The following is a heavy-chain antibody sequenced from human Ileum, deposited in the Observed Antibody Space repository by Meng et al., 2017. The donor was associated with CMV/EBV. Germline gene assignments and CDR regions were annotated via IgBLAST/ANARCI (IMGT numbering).Heavy chain of an antibody. D-gene: IGHD4-11*01. Sequence: GGSLRLSCAASGFTFSSYSMNWVRQAPGKGLEWIAFISNTGRTLHYADSVKGRFTISRDNARRSLYLQMNSLRGEDTAMYYCVGDDPPPLYRQPYSFFYAMDVWGQGTTVTVSS. V-gene: IGHV3-48*04. CDR3: VGDDPPPLYRQPYSFFYAMDV. J-gene: IGHJ6*02. CDR2: ISNTGRTL. CDR1: GFTFSSYS.